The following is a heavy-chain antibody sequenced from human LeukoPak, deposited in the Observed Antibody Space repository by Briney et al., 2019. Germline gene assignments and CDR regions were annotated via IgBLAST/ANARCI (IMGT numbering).Heavy chain of an antibody. D-gene: IGHD3-10*01. V-gene: IGHV3-48*01. CDR1: GFTFSSYS. CDR2: ISSSSTI. Sequence: GGSLRLSCAASGFTFSSYSMNWVRQAPGKGLELVSYISSSSTIYYADSVKGRFTISRDNAKNPLYLQMNSLRAEDTAVYYCAYQGEFRAFDYWGQGTLVTVSS. J-gene: IGHJ4*02. CDR3: AYQGEFRAFDY.